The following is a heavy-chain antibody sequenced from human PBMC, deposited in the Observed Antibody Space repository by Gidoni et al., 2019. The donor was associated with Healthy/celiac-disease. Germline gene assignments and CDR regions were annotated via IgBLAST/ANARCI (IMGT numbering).Heavy chain of an antibody. J-gene: IGHJ4*02. Sequence: EVQLVESGGGLVQPGGSLRLSCAAAGFTFSSYSMNWVRQAPGKGLEWVSYISSSSSTIYYADSVKGRFTISRDNAKNSLYLQMNSLRDEDTAVYYCARDGYYYGSGSYYHYWGQGTLVTVSS. D-gene: IGHD3-10*01. CDR2: ISSSSSTI. V-gene: IGHV3-48*02. CDR3: ARDGYYYGSGSYYHY. CDR1: GFTFSSYS.